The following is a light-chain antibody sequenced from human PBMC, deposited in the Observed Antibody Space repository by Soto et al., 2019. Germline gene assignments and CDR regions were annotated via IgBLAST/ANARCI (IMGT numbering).Light chain of an antibody. V-gene: IGLV2-8*01. Sequence: QSVLTQPPSASGSPGQSVTISCTGTSSDVGGYNYVSWFQYHPGKAPKLLIHEVNKRPSGVPDRFSGSKSGNTASLTVSGLQAEDEADYYCSSYRGSTLFVFGTGTKVTVL. J-gene: IGLJ1*01. CDR1: SSDVGGYNY. CDR2: EVN. CDR3: SSYRGSTLFV.